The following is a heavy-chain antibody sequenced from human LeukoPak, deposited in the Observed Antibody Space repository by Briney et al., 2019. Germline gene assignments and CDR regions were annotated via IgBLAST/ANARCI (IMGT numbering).Heavy chain of an antibody. Sequence: GGSLRLSCAASGFTFSSYAMHWVRQAPGKGLAWVSGISWNSGSIGYADSVKGRFTISRDNAKNSLYLQMNSLRAEDTALYYCAKDKGWSYGMDVWGQGTTVTVSS. CDR1: GFTFSSYA. V-gene: IGHV3-9*01. J-gene: IGHJ6*02. CDR3: AKDKGWSYGMDV. D-gene: IGHD2-15*01. CDR2: ISWNSGSI.